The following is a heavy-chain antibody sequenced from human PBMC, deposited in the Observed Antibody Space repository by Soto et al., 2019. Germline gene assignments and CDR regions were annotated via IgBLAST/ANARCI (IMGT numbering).Heavy chain of an antibody. D-gene: IGHD6-13*01. CDR3: ALTAGYSSSWQYAFDI. V-gene: IGHV1-46*01. CDR2: INPSGGST. Sequence: ASVKVSFKASGYTFTSYYMHWVRQAPGQGLEWMGIINPSGGSTSYAQKFQGRVTMTRDTSTSTVYMELSSLRSEDTAVYYCALTAGYSSSWQYAFDIWGQGTMVTVSS. CDR1: GYTFTSYY. J-gene: IGHJ3*02.